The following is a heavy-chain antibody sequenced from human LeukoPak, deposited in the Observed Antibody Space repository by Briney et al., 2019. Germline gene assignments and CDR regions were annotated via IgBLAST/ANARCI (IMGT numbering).Heavy chain of an antibody. CDR1: GFSFSR. Sequence: GGPLSLSCAASGFSFSRMSWVRQAPGKGLEWVSTITNSGGSTYYADSVKGRFTISRDNSKNSLYLQMNSLRAEDTAVYYCARETSGSHWGQGTLVTVSS. V-gene: IGHV3-23*01. J-gene: IGHJ4*02. CDR2: ITNSGGST. D-gene: IGHD1-26*01. CDR3: ARETSGSH.